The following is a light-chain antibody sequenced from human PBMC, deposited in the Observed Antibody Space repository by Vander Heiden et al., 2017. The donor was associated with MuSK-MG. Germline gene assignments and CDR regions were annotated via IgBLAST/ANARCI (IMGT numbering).Light chain of an antibody. V-gene: IGLV2-14*01. CDR2: EVS. CDR3: SSYTSSSTWV. CDR1: SSDVGGYNY. J-gene: IGLJ3*02. Sequence: QSALTQPASVSESPGQSLTISRTGISSDVGGYNYVSWYQQHPGKAPKLMIYEVSNRPSGVSNRFSGSKSGNTASLTISGLQAEDEADYYCSSYTSSSTWVFGGGTKLTVL.